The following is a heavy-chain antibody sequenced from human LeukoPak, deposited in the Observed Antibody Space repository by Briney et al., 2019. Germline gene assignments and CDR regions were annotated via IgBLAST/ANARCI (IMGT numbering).Heavy chain of an antibody. CDR1: GYTLTKLS. CDR2: INPSGGST. V-gene: IGHV1-46*01. Sequence: ASVKVSCKVSGYTLTKLSMHWVRQAPGQGLEWMGIINPSGGSTSYAQKFQGRVTMTRDTSTSTVYMELSSLRSEDTAVYYCARDFGSSSDTLGWFDPWGQGTLVTVSS. D-gene: IGHD6-13*01. J-gene: IGHJ5*02. CDR3: ARDFGSSSDTLGWFDP.